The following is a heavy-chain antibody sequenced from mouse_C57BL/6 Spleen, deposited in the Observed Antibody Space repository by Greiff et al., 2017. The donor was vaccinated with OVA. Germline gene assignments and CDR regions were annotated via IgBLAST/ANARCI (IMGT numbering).Heavy chain of an antibody. D-gene: IGHD1-1*01. V-gene: IGHV1-53*01. CDR2: INPSNGGT. CDR3: ARDYYGSSWFAY. CDR1: GYTFTSYW. Sequence: QVHVKQPGTELVKPGASVKLSCKASGYTFTSYWMHWVKQRPGQGLEWIGNINPSNGGTNYNEKFKSKATLTVDKSSSTAYMQLSSLTSEDSAVYYCARDYYGSSWFAYWGQGTLVTVSA. J-gene: IGHJ3*01.